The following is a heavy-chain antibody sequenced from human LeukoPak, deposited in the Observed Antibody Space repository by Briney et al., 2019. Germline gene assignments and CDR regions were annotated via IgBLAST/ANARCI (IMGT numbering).Heavy chain of an antibody. V-gene: IGHV1-2*06. CDR1: GYTFTGYY. J-gene: IGHJ4*02. CDR2: INPNSDDT. CDR3: ARSPNYSDSSGYYYVSDS. Sequence: GASVKVSCKASGYTFTGYYIHWVRQAPGQGLEWMGRINPNSDDTNYAQRFQGGVTMTRDTSISTAYMELSRLRSDDTAVYYCARSPNYSDSSGYYYVSDSWGQGTLVTVSS. D-gene: IGHD3-22*01.